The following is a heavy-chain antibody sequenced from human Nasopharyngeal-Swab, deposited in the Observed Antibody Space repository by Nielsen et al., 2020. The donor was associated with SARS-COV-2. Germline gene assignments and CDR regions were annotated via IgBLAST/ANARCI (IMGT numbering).Heavy chain of an antibody. D-gene: IGHD3-10*01. Sequence: ASVKVSCKASGYTFTGYYMHWVRQAPGQGLEWMGWINPNSGGTNYAQKFQGRVTITADKSTSTAYMELSSLRSEDTAVYYCAREDYYGSGSHDPLRWFDPWGQGTLVTVSS. V-gene: IGHV1-2*02. CDR1: GYTFTGYY. J-gene: IGHJ5*02. CDR2: INPNSGGT. CDR3: AREDYYGSGSHDPLRWFDP.